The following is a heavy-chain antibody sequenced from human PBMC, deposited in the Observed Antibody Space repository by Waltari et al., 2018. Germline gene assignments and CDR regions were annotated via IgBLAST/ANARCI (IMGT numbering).Heavy chain of an antibody. D-gene: IGHD2-15*01. J-gene: IGHJ3*02. Sequence: QVQLQESGPGLVKPSETLSLTCTVSGGSIRNYFWSWIRQPAGKGLEWIGRFYIGGTANYNPPPKSRVAMSVDTSNNQFSLEVNSVTAADTAMYFCARGGDRISASGRNAYDIWGQGTMVIVSS. CDR2: FYIGGTA. CDR1: GGSIRNYF. V-gene: IGHV4-4*07. CDR3: ARGGDRISASGRNAYDI.